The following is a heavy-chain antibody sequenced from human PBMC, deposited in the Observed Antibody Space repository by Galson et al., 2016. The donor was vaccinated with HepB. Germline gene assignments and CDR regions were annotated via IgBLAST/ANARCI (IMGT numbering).Heavy chain of an antibody. J-gene: IGHJ4*02. D-gene: IGHD1-26*01. CDR1: GYTFTNYY. Sequence: SVKVSCKASGYTFTNYYMHCVRQAPGQGLEWMGIINPSGGSTSYAQKFQGRVTMTRDTSTSTVYMELTSLTSDDTAVYFCVRDGNGSHPDTDYWGQGTLVTVSS. CDR3: VRDGNGSHPDTDY. V-gene: IGHV1-46*01. CDR2: INPSGGST.